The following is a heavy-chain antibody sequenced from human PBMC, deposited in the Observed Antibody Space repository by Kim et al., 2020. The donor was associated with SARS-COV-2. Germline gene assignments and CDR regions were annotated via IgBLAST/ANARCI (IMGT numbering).Heavy chain of an antibody. CDR1: GFTFSNHR. D-gene: IGHD2-21*02. CDR3: ARILCGVVCYAGDWYFDL. Sequence: GGSLRLSCAASGFTFSNHRMSWVRQAPGKGLEWGANIKKDGSEKYYVDSMTGRFTISRDNTKNSLYLQMNSLRVEDTAVYYCARILCGVVCYAGDWYFDLWGRSTLVTVSS. V-gene: IGHV3-7*01. CDR2: IKKDGSEK. J-gene: IGHJ2*01.